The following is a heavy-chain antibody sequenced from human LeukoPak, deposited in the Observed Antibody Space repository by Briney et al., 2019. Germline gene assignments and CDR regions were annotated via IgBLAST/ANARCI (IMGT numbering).Heavy chain of an antibody. D-gene: IGHD6-6*01. Sequence: GGSLRLSCVASGLTLSNYDTTWVRQAPGKGLEYVSSIGSGGYRFYGGSVKGRFSIFRDNSQSTVYLQMNSLRGEDTAIYFCAKKLPDASSYFDFWGQGILVTVSS. CDR1: GLTLSNYD. CDR3: AKKLPDASSYFDF. V-gene: IGHV3-23*01. CDR2: IGSGGYR. J-gene: IGHJ4*02.